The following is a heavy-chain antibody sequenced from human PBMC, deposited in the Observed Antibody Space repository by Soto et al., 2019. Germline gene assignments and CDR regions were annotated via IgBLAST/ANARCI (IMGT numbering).Heavy chain of an antibody. V-gene: IGHV3-48*02. D-gene: IGHD3-22*01. CDR3: AGYYYDSSGYDGMDV. J-gene: IGHJ6*02. CDR2: ISDSGSNT. CDR1: GFKISSSS. Sequence: VGSLRLSCAAFGFKISSSSMNWVRQAPGRGLEWVACISDSGSNTLYADSVKGRFTVSRDTAKNSLYLQMSGLRDEDRAVDYCAGYYYDSSGYDGMDVWGQGTTVTV.